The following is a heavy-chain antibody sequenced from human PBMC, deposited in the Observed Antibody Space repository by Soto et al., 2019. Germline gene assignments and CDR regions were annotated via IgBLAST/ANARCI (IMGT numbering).Heavy chain of an antibody. CDR2: VRHKGGRYST. CDR1: GFIFSDHY. D-gene: IGHD3-9*01. V-gene: IGHV3-72*01. J-gene: IGHJ4*02. CDR3: VRPWPGYGALDY. Sequence: EVQLVESGGGLVQPGGSLRHSCAASGFIFSDHYIDWVRQAPGTGLEWVGRVRHKGGRYSTEYAASVRGRFTASRDDSNNSAYLQMNSLKIEDTAMYYCVRPWPGYGALDYWGQGTLVTVSS.